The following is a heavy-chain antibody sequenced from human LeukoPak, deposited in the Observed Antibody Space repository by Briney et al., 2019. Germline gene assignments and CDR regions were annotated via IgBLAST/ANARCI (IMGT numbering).Heavy chain of an antibody. CDR2: IYSGGNT. J-gene: IGHJ4*02. CDR3: ARGSLTYYYGSGSYLPEF. Sequence: GGSLRLSCAASGFTVISNYMSWVRQAPGKGLEWVSVIYSGGNTYYADSVKGRFTISRDNSKNTVYLQMNSLRAEDTAVYYCARGSLTYYYGSGSYLPEFWGQGTLVTVSS. D-gene: IGHD3-10*01. CDR1: GFTVISNY. V-gene: IGHV3-53*01.